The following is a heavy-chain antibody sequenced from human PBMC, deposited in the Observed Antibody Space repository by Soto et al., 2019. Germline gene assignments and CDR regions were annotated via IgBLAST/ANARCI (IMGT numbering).Heavy chain of an antibody. CDR3: AGSPEWSYALSQLVITTLGFY. V-gene: IGHV1-69*01. Sequence: QVQLVQSGAEVKKPGSSVKVSCKASGGTFSSYAFSWVRQAPGQGLAWMGGIIPVFGATHFAQRFQGRVTKTAGASTNTAYMELSSLRSEDTAVYYCAGSPEWSYALSQLVITTLGFYWGQRTLVTVS. CDR2: IIPVFGAT. CDR1: GGTFSSYA. D-gene: IGHD3-22*01. J-gene: IGHJ4*02.